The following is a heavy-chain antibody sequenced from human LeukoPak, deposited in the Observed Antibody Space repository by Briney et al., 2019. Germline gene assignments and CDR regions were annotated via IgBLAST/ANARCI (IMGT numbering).Heavy chain of an antibody. D-gene: IGHD3-22*01. CDR3: AKDTIGDSSGYYYDAPFDY. J-gene: IGHJ4*02. V-gene: IGHV3-23*01. CDR1: GFTFSSYV. CDR2: ISGSGGST. Sequence: GGSLRLSCAASGFTFSSYVMSWVRQAPGRGLEWVSAISGSGGSTYYADSVKGRFTISRDNSKNTLYLQMNSLRAEDTAVYYCAKDTIGDSSGYYYDAPFDYWGQGTLVTVSS.